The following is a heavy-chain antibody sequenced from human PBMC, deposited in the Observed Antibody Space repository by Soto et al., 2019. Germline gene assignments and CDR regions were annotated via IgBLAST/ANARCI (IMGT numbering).Heavy chain of an antibody. V-gene: IGHV3-30*18. J-gene: IGHJ4*02. CDR3: AKVPKAVTTPAFFDY. CDR2: ISYDGSNK. CDR1: GFTFSSYG. Sequence: QVQLVESGGGVVQPGRSLRLSCAASGFTFSSYGMHWVRQAPGKGLEWVAVISYDGSNKYYADSVKGRFTISRDNSKNTLYLQMNSLRAEDTAVYYCAKVPKAVTTPAFFDYWGQGTLVTVSS. D-gene: IGHD4-17*01.